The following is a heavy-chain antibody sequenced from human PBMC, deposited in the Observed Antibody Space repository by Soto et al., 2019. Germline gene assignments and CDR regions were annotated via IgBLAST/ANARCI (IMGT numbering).Heavy chain of an antibody. CDR3: ARFLRQRITMVRGPKPWFDP. V-gene: IGHV4-31*03. Sequence: TSETLSLTCTVSGGSISSGGYYWSWIRQHPGKGLEWIGYIYYSGSTYYNPSLKSRVTISVDTSKNQFSLKLSSVTAADTAVYYCARFLRQRITMVRGPKPWFDPWGQGTLVTVSS. CDR1: GGSISSGGYY. CDR2: IYYSGST. D-gene: IGHD3-10*01. J-gene: IGHJ5*02.